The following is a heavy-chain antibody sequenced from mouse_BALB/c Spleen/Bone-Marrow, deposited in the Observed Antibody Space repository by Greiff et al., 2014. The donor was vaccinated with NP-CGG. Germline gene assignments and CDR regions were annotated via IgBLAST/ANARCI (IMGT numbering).Heavy chain of an antibody. CDR1: GYTFTDYY. D-gene: IGHD1-2*01. J-gene: IGHJ4*01. CDR3: TKDYGYVDAMDY. CDR2: IYPGSDSS. Sequence: LMESGPELVKPGASVKISCKASGYTFTDYYINWVKQKPGQGLEWIGWIYPGSDSSKYNERFKGKATLTVDTSSSTAYMQLSSLTSEDTAVYFCTKDYGYVDAMDYWGQGTSVTVSP. V-gene: IGHV1-84*02.